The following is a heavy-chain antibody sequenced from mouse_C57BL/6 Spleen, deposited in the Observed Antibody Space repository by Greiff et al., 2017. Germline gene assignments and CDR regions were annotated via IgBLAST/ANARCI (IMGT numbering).Heavy chain of an antibody. J-gene: IGHJ4*01. V-gene: IGHV1-55*01. CDR1: GYTFTSYW. CDR3: ARGVLRSHYAMDY. D-gene: IGHD1-1*01. Sequence: QLQQPGAELVKPGASVKMSCKASGYTFTSYWITWVKQRPGQGLEWIGDIYPGSGSTNYNEKFKSKATLTVDTSSSTAYMQLSSLTSEDSAVYYCARGVLRSHYAMDYWGQGTSVTVSS. CDR2: IYPGSGST.